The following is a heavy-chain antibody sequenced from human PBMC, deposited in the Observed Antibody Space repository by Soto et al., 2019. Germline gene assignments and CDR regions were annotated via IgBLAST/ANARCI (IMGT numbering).Heavy chain of an antibody. V-gene: IGHV1-18*04. CDR1: GYTFTSYG. CDR3: ARAGAATVTTKFFYYYYGMDV. D-gene: IGHD4-4*01. Sequence: QVQLVQSGAEVKKPGASVKVSCKASGYTFTSYGISWVRQAPGQGLEWMGWISAYNGNTNYAQKLQGRVTMTTDTSTSTAYMELMSLRSDDTAVYYCARAGAATVTTKFFYYYYGMDVWGQGTTVTVSS. CDR2: ISAYNGNT. J-gene: IGHJ6*02.